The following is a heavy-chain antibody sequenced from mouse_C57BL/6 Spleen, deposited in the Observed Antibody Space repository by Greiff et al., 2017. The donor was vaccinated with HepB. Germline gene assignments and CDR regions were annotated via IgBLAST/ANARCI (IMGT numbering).Heavy chain of an antibody. J-gene: IGHJ1*03. CDR2: INPNNGGT. CDR1: GYTFTDYN. V-gene: IGHV1-18*01. D-gene: IGHD2-4*01. CDR3: AMIYYDYDGPGFDV. Sequence: EVQLQQSGPELVKPGASVKIPCKASGYTFTDYNMDWVKQSHGKSLEWIGDINPNNGGTIYNQKFKGKATLTVDKSSSTAYMELRSLTSEDTAVYYCAMIYYDYDGPGFDVWGTGTTVTVSS.